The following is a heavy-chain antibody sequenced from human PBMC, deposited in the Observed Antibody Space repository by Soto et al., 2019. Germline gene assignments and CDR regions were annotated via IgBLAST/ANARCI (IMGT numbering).Heavy chain of an antibody. CDR1: GFIFSSYS. D-gene: IGHD2-21*01. CDR2: ISNDESNK. Sequence: QVQLVESGGGVVQPGRSLRLSCAASGFIFSSYSMHWVRQAPGKGLEWVAMISNDESNKDYVDSVKGRFTISRDNSNNTLSLQMNSLRAEDTAVYYCARDQFLDAFDIWRQGTMVTVSS. CDR3: ARDQFLDAFDI. V-gene: IGHV3-30-3*01. J-gene: IGHJ3*02.